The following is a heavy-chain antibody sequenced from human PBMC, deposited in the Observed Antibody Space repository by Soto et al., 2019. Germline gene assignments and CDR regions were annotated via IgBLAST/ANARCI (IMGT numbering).Heavy chain of an antibody. CDR2: ITYDGSNQ. J-gene: IGHJ4*02. CDR3: ARAPSGSYPEFDY. D-gene: IGHD1-26*01. V-gene: IGHV3-30-3*01. Sequence: LSYAASGFIFRSYAMHWVRQAPGKGLEWVGVITYDGSNQYYADSVKGRFTISRDNSRNMLFLQMNSLRPDDTAVYYCARAPSGSYPEFDYWGQGTLVTVSS. CDR1: GFIFRSYA.